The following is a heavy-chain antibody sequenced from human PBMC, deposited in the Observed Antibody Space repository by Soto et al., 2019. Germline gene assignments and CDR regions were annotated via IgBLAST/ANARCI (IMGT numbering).Heavy chain of an antibody. CDR2: ISGSGGST. Sequence: GGSLSLSCAASGFTFRSYTMNWVSQAPGKGLEWVSAISGSGGSTYYADSVKGRFTISRDNSKNTLYLQMNSLRAEDTAVYYCAKYLRETLRTGAFDIWGQGTMVTVSS. CDR1: GFTFRSYT. CDR3: AKYLRETLRTGAFDI. V-gene: IGHV3-23*01. D-gene: IGHD2-2*01. J-gene: IGHJ3*02.